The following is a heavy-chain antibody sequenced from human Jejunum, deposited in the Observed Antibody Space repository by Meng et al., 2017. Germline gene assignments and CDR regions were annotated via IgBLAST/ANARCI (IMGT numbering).Heavy chain of an antibody. Sequence: QVQLQESVPGLVKPSGTLSLTCAVSGGYINKENWWSWVRQSPERGLEWIGGIYNGGNTNYNPSLNRRVTMSVDESTNQMSLKLTSVTAADTAVYYCVRGEFAMLARFDFWGQGSLVTVSS. CDR3: VRGEFAMLARFDF. D-gene: IGHD2-2*01. V-gene: IGHV4-4*02. CDR1: GGYINKENW. CDR2: IYNGGNT. J-gene: IGHJ4*02.